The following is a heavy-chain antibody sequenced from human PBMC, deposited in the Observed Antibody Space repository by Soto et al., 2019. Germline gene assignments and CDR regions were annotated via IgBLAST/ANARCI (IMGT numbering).Heavy chain of an antibody. Sequence: GGSLSLSCAASGFTFRTYAMSWVRQAPGKGLEWVSTVSGSGGYTSYADSVKGRFTISRDNSKNTLYLQMNSLRAEDTAIYYCAKDLSLMVRGVNYYYYAMDVWGQGTTVTVSS. J-gene: IGHJ6*02. V-gene: IGHV3-23*01. D-gene: IGHD3-10*01. CDR1: GFTFRTYA. CDR2: VSGSGGYT. CDR3: AKDLSLMVRGVNYYYYAMDV.